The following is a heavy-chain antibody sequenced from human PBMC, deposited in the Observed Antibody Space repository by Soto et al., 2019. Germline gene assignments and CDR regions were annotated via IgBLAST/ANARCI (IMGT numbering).Heavy chain of an antibody. CDR2: IYYSGIT. CDR3: ARTKDTAMANDY. J-gene: IGHJ4*02. D-gene: IGHD5-18*01. V-gene: IGHV4-30-4*01. CDR1: GGSISSGDYY. Sequence: NPSETLSLTCTVSGGSISSGDYYWSWIRQPPGKGLEWIGHIYYSGITYYNPSLRSRVTMSVETSKNQFSLKLSSVTAADTAVYYCARTKDTAMANDYWGQGTLVTVSS.